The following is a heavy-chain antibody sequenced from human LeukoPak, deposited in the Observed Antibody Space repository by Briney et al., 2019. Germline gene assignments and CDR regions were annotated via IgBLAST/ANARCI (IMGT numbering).Heavy chain of an antibody. Sequence: PGRSLRLSCGASGFTFSIDAMRWVRQAPGRGREWVAVIWYVGSNKYSQDSVKRPFTISRENSKNTLYLQMNSLRAEDTALYYCAKDISGYYSFAYWGEGKVVTVSS. J-gene: IGHJ4*02. CDR3: AKDISGYYSFAY. V-gene: IGHV3-30*04. CDR2: IWYVGSNK. CDR1: GFTFSIDA. D-gene: IGHD3-22*01.